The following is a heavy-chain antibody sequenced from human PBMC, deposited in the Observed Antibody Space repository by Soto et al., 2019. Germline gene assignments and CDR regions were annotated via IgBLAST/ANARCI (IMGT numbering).Heavy chain of an antibody. CDR1: GFTFSSNW. CDR3: ARGGEVGAGQYYLDDS. V-gene: IGHV3-74*01. D-gene: IGHD2-21*01. J-gene: IGHJ4*02. CDR2: MNPDGSTR. Sequence: EVQLVESGGDLVQPGGSLRLSCEASGFTFSSNWMHWVRQGPGKGLVWVSRMNPDGSTRGYADYVKGRFTISRDNARNTVFLQMSSLRAEDTAVYYCARGGEVGAGQYYLDDSWGQGTLVTVSS.